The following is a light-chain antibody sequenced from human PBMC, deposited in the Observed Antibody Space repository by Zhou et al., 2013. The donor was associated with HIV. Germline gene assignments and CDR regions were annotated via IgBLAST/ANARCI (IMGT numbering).Light chain of an antibody. CDR1: QDISNQ. V-gene: IGKV1-39*01. Sequence: DIQMTQSPSSLSASVGDRVTITCQASQDISNQLNWYQQKPGKAPKLLIYAASSLQSGVPSRFSGSGSGTEFTLTINSLQPEDCATYYCQQGHSTPLTFGPGTRVEMK. CDR2: AAS. CDR3: QQGHSTPLT. J-gene: IGKJ3*01.